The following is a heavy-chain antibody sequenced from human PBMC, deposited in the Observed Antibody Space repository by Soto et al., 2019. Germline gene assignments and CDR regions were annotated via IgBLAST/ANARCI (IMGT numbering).Heavy chain of an antibody. Sequence: GGSLRLSCAASGFTFSSYGMHWVRQAPGKGLAWVAVIWYDGSNKYYADSVKGRFTISRGNSKNTLYLQMNSLSAEDTAVYYCARGAENILTGYYNHKYFQHWGQGTLVTVSS. V-gene: IGHV3-33*01. CDR1: GFTFSSYG. D-gene: IGHD3-9*01. CDR2: IWYDGSNK. J-gene: IGHJ1*01. CDR3: ARGAENILTGYYNHKYFQH.